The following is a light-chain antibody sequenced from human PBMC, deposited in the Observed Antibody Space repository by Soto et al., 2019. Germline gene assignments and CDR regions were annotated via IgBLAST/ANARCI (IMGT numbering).Light chain of an antibody. J-gene: IGLJ1*01. CDR3: SSYTSSSTLEA. V-gene: IGLV2-14*01. Sequence: QSVLTQPASVSGSPGQSITISCTGTSSDVGGYKYVSWYQQHPAKAPKLMIYDVSNRPSGVSNRFSGSKSGNTASLTISGLQAEDEADYYCSSYTSSSTLEAFGTGTKLTVL. CDR2: DVS. CDR1: SSDVGGYKY.